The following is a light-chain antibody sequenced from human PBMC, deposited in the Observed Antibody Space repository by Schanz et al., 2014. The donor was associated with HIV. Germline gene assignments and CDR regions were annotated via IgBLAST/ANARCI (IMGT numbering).Light chain of an antibody. CDR2: GNT. V-gene: IGLV1-40*01. CDR1: SSNIGAGYD. CDR3: GTWDSSLRAVV. Sequence: QSVLTQPPSVSGAPGQRVTISCTGSSSNIGAGYDVHWYQQLPGTAPKLLIYGNTNRPSGVPDRFSGSKSGTSATLGITGLQIGDEADYYCGTWDSSLRAVVFGGGTKLTVL. J-gene: IGLJ3*02.